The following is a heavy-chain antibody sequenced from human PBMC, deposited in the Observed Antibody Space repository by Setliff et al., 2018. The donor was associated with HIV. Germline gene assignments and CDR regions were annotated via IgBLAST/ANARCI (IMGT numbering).Heavy chain of an antibody. CDR1: AGSFSSDY. Sequence: SETLSLTCTVSAGSFSSDYWTWIRQTPGKGLEWIGYTYYSGSTKYNPSLTSRVTISVDTSKNHFSLKLTSVTAADTAVYYCARAEMATIVAFDIWGQGTMVTVSS. D-gene: IGHD5-12*01. CDR2: TYYSGST. CDR3: ARAEMATIVAFDI. J-gene: IGHJ3*02. V-gene: IGHV4-59*01.